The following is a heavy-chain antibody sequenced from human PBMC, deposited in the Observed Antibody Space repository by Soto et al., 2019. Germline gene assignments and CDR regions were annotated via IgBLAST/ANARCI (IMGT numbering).Heavy chain of an antibody. Sequence: AVKWYDGSNNYYGDYVKGRFNISRDNSKNTLCLQMNSLRAEDTAVYYCARVQTNDILTGYYGYYYGMDVWGQGTTVTLPS. J-gene: IGHJ6*02. V-gene: IGHV3-33*01. CDR2: KWYDGSNN. D-gene: IGHD3-9*01. CDR3: ARVQTNDILTGYYGYYYGMDV.